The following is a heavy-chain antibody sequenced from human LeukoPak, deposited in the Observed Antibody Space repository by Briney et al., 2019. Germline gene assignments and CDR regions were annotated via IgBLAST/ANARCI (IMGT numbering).Heavy chain of an antibody. D-gene: IGHD3-3*01. CDR3: AKDRIQPYYDFWSGYYYFDY. CDR1: GFTFSSYA. J-gene: IGHJ4*02. CDR2: ISGSGGST. Sequence: GGSLRLSCAASGFTFSSYAMSWVRQAPGKGLEWVSAISGSGGSTYYADSVKGRFTISRDNSKNTLYLQMNSLRAEDTAVYYCAKDRIQPYYDFWSGYYYFDYWGQGTLVTVSS. V-gene: IGHV3-23*01.